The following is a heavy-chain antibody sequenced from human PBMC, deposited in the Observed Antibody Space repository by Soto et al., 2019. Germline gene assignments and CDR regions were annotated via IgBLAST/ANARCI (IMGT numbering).Heavy chain of an antibody. V-gene: IGHV1-69*01. Sequence: QVQLVQSGAEVKKPGSSVKVSCKASGVTFSSYAISWVRQAPGQGLEWMGGIIPIFGTANYAQKFQGRVTITADESTSTAYMGLSSLRSEDMAVYYCAIGAWPYYDFWSGYTYYGLSWFDPWGQGTLVTVSS. CDR1: GVTFSSYA. CDR2: IIPIFGTA. J-gene: IGHJ5*02. CDR3: AIGAWPYYDFWSGYTYYGLSWFDP. D-gene: IGHD3-3*01.